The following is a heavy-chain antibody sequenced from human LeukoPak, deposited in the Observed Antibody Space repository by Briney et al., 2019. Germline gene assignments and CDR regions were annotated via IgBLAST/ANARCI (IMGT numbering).Heavy chain of an antibody. V-gene: IGHV4-59*08. J-gene: IGHJ6*03. CDR3: ARSFRSGYYYYYYMDV. CDR2: IYYSRST. CDR1: GGSISSYY. Sequence: SETLSLTCTVSGGSISSYYWSWIRQPPGKGLEWIGYIYYSRSTNYNPSLKSRVTISVDTSKNQFSLKLSSVTAADTAVYYCARSFRSGYYYYYYMDVWGKGTTVTVSS. D-gene: IGHD1-26*01.